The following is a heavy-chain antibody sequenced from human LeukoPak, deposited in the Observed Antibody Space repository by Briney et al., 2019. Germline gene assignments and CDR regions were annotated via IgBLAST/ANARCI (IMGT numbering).Heavy chain of an antibody. CDR3: ARDLATYGDYYSFDY. D-gene: IGHD4-17*01. CDR1: GGSISSSNW. V-gene: IGHV4-4*02. CDR2: IYHSGST. J-gene: IGHJ4*02. Sequence: SGTLSLTCAGSGGSISSSNWWSWVRQPPGKGLEWIGEIYHSGSTNYNPSLKSRVTISVDKSKSQFSLKLSSVTAADTAVYYCARDLATYGDYYSFDYWGQGTLVTVSS.